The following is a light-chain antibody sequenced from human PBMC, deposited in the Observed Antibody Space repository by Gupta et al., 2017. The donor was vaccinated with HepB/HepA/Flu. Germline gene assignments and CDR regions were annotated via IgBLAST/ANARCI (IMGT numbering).Light chain of an antibody. V-gene: IGLV3-19*01. J-gene: IGLJ2*01. CDR3: TAWDNNGTPAI. CDR2: GYN. Sequence: SSELTQSPAVSLALGQTVTITCQGDSLRQYYVSWYQQKPGQAPRLVMSGYNRRPSGIPDRFSGSSSGNTASLPINRPQAEDEADYYCTAWDNNGTPAIFGGGTKLTV. CDR1: SLRQYY.